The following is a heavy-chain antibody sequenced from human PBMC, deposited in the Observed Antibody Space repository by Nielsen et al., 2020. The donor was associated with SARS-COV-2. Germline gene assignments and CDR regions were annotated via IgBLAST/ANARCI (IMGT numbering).Heavy chain of an antibody. CDR3: ARLYWGYWYFDL. CDR2: LYFGGST. CDR1: GFSVSDRH. V-gene: IGHV3-53*01. J-gene: IGHJ2*01. Sequence: GESLKISCAASGFSVSDRHMTWVRQAPGKGLEWVSVLYFGGSTYYADSVKGRFTISRDNAKNTLYLQMNSLRAEDTAVYYCARLYWGYWYFDLWGRGTPVTVSS. D-gene: IGHD2-8*02.